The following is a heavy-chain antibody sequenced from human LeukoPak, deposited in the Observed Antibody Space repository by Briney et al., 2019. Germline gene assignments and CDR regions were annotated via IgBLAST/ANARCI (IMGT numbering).Heavy chain of an antibody. Sequence: GASVKVSCKASGGTFSSYAISWVRQAPGQGLEWMGGTIPIFGTANYAQKFQGRVTITADESTSTAYMELSSLRSEDTAVYYCARDRRGSYDILTGYYMGFPSYYYYMDVWGKGTTVTVSS. J-gene: IGHJ6*03. D-gene: IGHD3-9*01. CDR1: GGTFSSYA. CDR2: TIPIFGTA. CDR3: ARDRRGSYDILTGYYMGFPSYYYYMDV. V-gene: IGHV1-69*13.